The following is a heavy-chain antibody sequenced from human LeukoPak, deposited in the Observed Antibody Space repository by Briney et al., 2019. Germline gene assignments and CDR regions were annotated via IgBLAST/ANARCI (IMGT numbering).Heavy chain of an antibody. D-gene: IGHD1-26*01. CDR3: ARLGDVDQTPFFYFDY. CDR1: GGSISSSSYY. V-gene: IGHV4-39*01. Sequence: SETLSLTCTVSGGSISSSSYYWGWIRQPPGKGLEWIGSIYYSGSTYYNPSLKSRVTISVDTSKDQFSLKLSSVTAADTAVYYCARLGDVDQTPFFYFDYWGQGTLVTVSS. CDR2: IYYSGST. J-gene: IGHJ4*02.